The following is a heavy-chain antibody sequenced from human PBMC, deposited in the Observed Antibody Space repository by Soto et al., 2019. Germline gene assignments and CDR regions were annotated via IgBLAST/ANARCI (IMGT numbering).Heavy chain of an antibody. CDR2: IDWDDNT. Sequence: SGPTLVNPTQTLTLTCTFSGFSLTTNGMCLSWIRQPPGKALEWLALIDWDDNTYYSTSLNNRLTLSKDTSKNQVVLLVRHMGPVNTATYYCARIPCGNYYTENFFDPWGQGIPVTVSS. V-gene: IGHV2-70*01. J-gene: IGHJ5*02. D-gene: IGHD3-22*01. CDR1: GFSLTTNGMC. CDR3: ARIPCGNYYTENFFDP.